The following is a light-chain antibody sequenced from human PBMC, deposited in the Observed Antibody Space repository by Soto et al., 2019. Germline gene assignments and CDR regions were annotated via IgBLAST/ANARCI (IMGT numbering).Light chain of an antibody. V-gene: IGKV1-39*01. CDR3: QQADSTPQT. Sequence: DIQLTQSPSSLSAAVGDTVTISSRASQSIRNYVSWYQQKPGTAPNLLIPAASTLQSGVPSRFSGSGSGTDFTLTISSLQTEDFATYYCQQADSTPQTFGQGTNVEIK. J-gene: IGKJ1*01. CDR2: AAS. CDR1: QSIRNY.